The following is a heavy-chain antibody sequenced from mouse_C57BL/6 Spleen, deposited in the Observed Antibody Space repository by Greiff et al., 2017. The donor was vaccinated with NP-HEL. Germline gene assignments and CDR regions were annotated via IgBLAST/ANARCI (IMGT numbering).Heavy chain of an antibody. CDR1: GYTFTSYW. J-gene: IGHJ4*01. CDR2: IDPSDSYT. CDR3: ARYGSSYNYAMDY. Sequence: VQLQQSGAELVMPGASVKLSCKASGYTFTSYWMHWVKQRPGQGLEWIGEIDPSDSYTNYNQKFKGKSTLTVDKSSSTAYMQLSSLTSEDSAVYYCARYGSSYNYAMDYWGQGTSVTVSS. V-gene: IGHV1-69*01. D-gene: IGHD1-1*01.